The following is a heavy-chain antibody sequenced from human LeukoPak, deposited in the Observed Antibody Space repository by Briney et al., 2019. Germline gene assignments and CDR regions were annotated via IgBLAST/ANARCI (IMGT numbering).Heavy chain of an antibody. J-gene: IGHJ5*02. CDR1: GYTFTSYY. CDR3: ARGVLPGANHPPLLTP. CDR2: INPSGGST. D-gene: IGHD2-2*01. V-gene: IGHV1-46*01. Sequence: GASVKVSSKASGYTFTSYYMHWVRQAPGQGLEWMGIINPSGGSTSYAQKFQGRVTMTRDMSTSTVYMELSSLRSEDTAVYYCARGVLPGANHPPLLTPWGQGTLVTVSS.